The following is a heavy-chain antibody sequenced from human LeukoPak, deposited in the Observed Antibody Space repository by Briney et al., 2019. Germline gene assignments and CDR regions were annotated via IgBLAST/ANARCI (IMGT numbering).Heavy chain of an antibody. CDR2: IYTSGST. V-gene: IGHV4-61*02. Sequence: PSQTLSLTCTVSGGSISSGSYYWSWIRQPAGKGLEWTGRIYTSGSTNYNPSLKSRVTISVDTSKNQFSLKLSSVTAADTAVYYCARLSKDYYYYYMDVWGKGTTVTVSS. D-gene: IGHD4/OR15-4a*01. J-gene: IGHJ6*03. CDR1: GGSISSGSYY. CDR3: ARLSKDYYYYYMDV.